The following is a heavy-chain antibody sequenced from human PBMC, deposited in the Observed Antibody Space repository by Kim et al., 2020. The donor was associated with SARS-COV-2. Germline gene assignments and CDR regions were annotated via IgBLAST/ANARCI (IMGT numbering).Heavy chain of an antibody. D-gene: IGHD2-2*01. J-gene: IGHJ4*02. CDR3: ARARSTTWAPFDQ. Sequence: GGSLRLSCEASGFNFGDFYMSWVRQPPGKGLEWISYISGSGRLTKRADSLKGRITISRDNAKNLVHLQMSSLRVEDTAIYYCARARSTTWAPFDQWGQGIPVTVSS. V-gene: IGHV3-11*05. CDR1: GFNFGDFY. CDR2: ISGSGRLT.